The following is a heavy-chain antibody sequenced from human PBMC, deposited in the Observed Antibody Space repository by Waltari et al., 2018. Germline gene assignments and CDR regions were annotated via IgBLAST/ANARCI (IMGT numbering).Heavy chain of an antibody. D-gene: IGHD3-10*01. CDR3: ASVSQQDNTGNY. CDR2: IYYSGST. V-gene: IGHV4-39*01. J-gene: IGHJ4*02. CDR1: GGSISSSRYY. Sequence: QLQLQESGPGLVKPSETLSLTCTVSGGSISSSRYYLGWIRQPPGKVLEWIGSIYYSGSTYYNPALKSRVTISVDTSKNQFSRKLSSVTAAETAVYYCASVSQQDNTGNYWGQGTLVTVSS.